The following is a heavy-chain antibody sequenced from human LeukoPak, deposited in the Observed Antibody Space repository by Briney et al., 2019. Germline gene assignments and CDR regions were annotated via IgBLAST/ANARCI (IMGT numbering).Heavy chain of an antibody. Sequence: SETLSLTCTVSGGSISSSSYYWSWIRQPPGKGLEWIGYIYYSGSTNYNPSLKSRVTISVDTSKNQFSLKLSSVTAADTAVYYCARGWGIAAADYFDYWGQGTLVTVSS. CDR3: ARGWGIAAADYFDY. V-gene: IGHV4-61*01. CDR2: IYYSGST. J-gene: IGHJ4*02. CDR1: GGSISSSSYY. D-gene: IGHD6-13*01.